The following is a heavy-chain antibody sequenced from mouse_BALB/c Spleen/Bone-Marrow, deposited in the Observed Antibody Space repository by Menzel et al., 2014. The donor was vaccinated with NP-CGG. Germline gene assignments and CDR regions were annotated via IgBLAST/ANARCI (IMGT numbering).Heavy chain of an antibody. CDR3: ANYYYGSSLFAY. J-gene: IGHJ3*01. V-gene: IGHV14-3*02. Sequence: VQLQQSGAELVKPGASVKLSCTASGFNIKDTYMHWVKQRPEQGLEWIGRIDPAYGNTKYDPKFQGKATITADTSSNTAYLQLSSLTSEDTAVYYCANYYYGSSLFAYWGQGTLVTVSA. CDR1: GFNIKDTY. D-gene: IGHD1-1*01. CDR2: IDPAYGNT.